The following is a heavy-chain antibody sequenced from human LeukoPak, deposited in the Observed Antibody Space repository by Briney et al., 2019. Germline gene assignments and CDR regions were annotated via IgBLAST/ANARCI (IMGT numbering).Heavy chain of an antibody. D-gene: IGHD3-3*01. J-gene: IGHJ6*03. CDR1: GRSISNYY. CDR3: AGAAPPWSSYYYMDV. Sequence: SEALSLTCTVSGRSISNYYWSWLRQPAGKGLEWIGRFYTIGSTNYNPSLKSRVTMSVDTSNTQFSVKLSSVTAADTAVYYCAGAAPPWSSYYYMDVGGKGTPVTVSS. CDR2: FYTIGST. V-gene: IGHV4-4*07.